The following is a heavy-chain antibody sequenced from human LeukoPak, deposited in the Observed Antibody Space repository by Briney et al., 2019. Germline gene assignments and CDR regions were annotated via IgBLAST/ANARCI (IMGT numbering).Heavy chain of an antibody. Sequence: PGGSLRLSCAASGFTFSSYGMSWVRQAPGKGLEWVSAISGSGASTYYADSVKGRFTISRDNSKDTLYLQMNSLRVEDTAAYHCAKDVLRSYYDNSGYFDYWGQGTLVTVSS. V-gene: IGHV3-23*01. CDR1: GFTFSSYG. CDR3: AKDVLRSYYDNSGYFDY. CDR2: ISGSGAST. J-gene: IGHJ4*02. D-gene: IGHD3-22*01.